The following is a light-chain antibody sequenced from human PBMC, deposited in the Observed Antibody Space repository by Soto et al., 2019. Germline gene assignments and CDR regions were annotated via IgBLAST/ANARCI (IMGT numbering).Light chain of an antibody. V-gene: IGKV3-11*01. Sequence: DIVLTQSPATLSLSPGEGATLSCRASQSISRDFAWYQQKPGQAPRLLIYDASNRATGIPARFSGSGSGTDFTLTINSLQPEDFAVYYCQHRHNFGPGTKVDFK. CDR1: QSISRD. CDR2: DAS. CDR3: QHRHN. J-gene: IGKJ3*01.